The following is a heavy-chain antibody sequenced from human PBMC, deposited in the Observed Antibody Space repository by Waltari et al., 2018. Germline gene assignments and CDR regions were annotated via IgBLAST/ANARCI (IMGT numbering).Heavy chain of an antibody. D-gene: IGHD2-15*01. J-gene: IGHJ5*02. CDR1: GYTFTGYY. CDR2: INPNSGGT. CDR3: ARRVVVAATVWFDP. V-gene: IGHV1-2*02. Sequence: QVQLVQYGAEVKKPGASVKLSSKASGYTFTGYYMHWVRQAPGQGLEWMGWINPNSGGTNYAQKFQGRVTMTRDTSISTAYMELSRLRSDDTAVYYCARRVVVAATVWFDPWGQGTLVTVSS.